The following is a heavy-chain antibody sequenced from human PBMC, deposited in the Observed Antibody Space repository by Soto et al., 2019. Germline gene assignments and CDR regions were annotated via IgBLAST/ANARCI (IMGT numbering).Heavy chain of an antibody. Sequence: QVQLVQSGAEVKKPGSSVKVSCKASGGTFSSYAISWVRQAPGQGLEWMGGIIPIFGTANYAQKFQGRVTITADESTSTAYMELSSLRSEDTAVYYCARDSIAAAGTRVLPPYYYYGMDVWGQGTTVTVSS. D-gene: IGHD6-13*01. CDR3: ARDSIAAAGTRVLPPYYYYGMDV. CDR1: GGTFSSYA. V-gene: IGHV1-69*01. J-gene: IGHJ6*02. CDR2: IIPIFGTA.